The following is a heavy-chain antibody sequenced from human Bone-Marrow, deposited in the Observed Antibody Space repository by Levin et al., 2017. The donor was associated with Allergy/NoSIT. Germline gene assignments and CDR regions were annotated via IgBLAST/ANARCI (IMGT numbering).Heavy chain of an antibody. CDR1: GFSFSSHG. J-gene: IGHJ3*02. CDR2: ISYDGHNK. Sequence: PGGSLRLSCTASGFSFSSHGIHWVRQAPGQGLEWVTFISYDGHNKSYADSVKGRFSISRDNARNTVNLQMFGLRTEDTAVYYCAKDLRYLEFLTGYYPVDDIWGQGTAVTVSS. D-gene: IGHD3-9*01. V-gene: IGHV3-30*18. CDR3: AKDLRYLEFLTGYYPVDDI.